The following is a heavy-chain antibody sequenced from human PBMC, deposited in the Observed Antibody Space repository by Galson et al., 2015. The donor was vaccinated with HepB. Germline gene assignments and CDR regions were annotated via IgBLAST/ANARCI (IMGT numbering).Heavy chain of an antibody. J-gene: IGHJ4*02. V-gene: IGHV3-30-3*01. CDR2: ISYDGSNK. CDR3: ATEKYPGGGDFDY. D-gene: IGHD3-10*01. CDR1: GFTFSSYA. Sequence: SLRLSCAASGFTFSSYAMHWVRQAPGKGLEWVAVISYDGSNKYYADSVKGRFTISRDNSKNTLYLQMNSLRAEDTAVYYCATEKYPGGGDFDYWGQGTLVTVSS.